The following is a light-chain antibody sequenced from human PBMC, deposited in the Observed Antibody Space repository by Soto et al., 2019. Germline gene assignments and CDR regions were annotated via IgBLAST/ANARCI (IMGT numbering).Light chain of an antibody. CDR2: DAS. J-gene: IGKJ2*01. CDR1: QSVSTS. V-gene: IGKV3-11*01. CDR3: QHRTNWPPFVYT. Sequence: EIVLTQSPATLSLSPGEGATISCRDSQSVSTSLSWFHQIPGQAPRLLIYDASKRASGIPARFSGSGSGTVFTLTISSLEPEDFAVYYCQHRTNWPPFVYTLGQGTKVDIK.